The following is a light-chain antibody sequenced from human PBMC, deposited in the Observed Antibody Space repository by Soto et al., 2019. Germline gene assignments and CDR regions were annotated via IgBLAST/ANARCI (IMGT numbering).Light chain of an antibody. J-gene: IGLJ1*01. CDR2: EVS. CDR3: SSYAGSNKV. V-gene: IGLV2-8*01. Sequence: QSALTQPPSASGSPGQSVTISCTGTSSDVGGYNYVSWYQQHPGKAPKLMIYEVSKRPSGVPDRFSGSKSGNTASLTVSGLQAEDEADYYCSSYAGSNKVFGTGTQLTV. CDR1: SSDVGGYNY.